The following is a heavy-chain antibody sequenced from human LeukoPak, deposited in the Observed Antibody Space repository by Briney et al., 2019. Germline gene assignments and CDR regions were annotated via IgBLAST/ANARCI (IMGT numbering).Heavy chain of an antibody. J-gene: IGHJ5*02. V-gene: IGHV4-4*07. CDR1: GDSVSNYY. CDR2: IHTSGST. D-gene: IGHD4-17*01. CDR3: ARAGDYGDYVGWFDP. Sequence: SETLSLTCTVSGDSVSNYYWSCIRQPPGKGLEWIGRIHTSGSTNYNLSLKSRVTTSVDTSKNQFSLKLTSVTAADTAVYYCARAGDYGDYVGWFDPWGQGTLVTVSS.